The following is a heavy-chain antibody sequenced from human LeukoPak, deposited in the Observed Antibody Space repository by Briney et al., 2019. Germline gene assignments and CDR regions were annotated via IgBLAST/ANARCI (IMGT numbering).Heavy chain of an antibody. D-gene: IGHD3-10*01. Sequence: ASVKVSCKASGYTFTSYDINWVRQATGQGLEWMGWMNPNSGNTGYAQKFQGRVTITRNTSISTAYMELSSLRSEDAAVYYCARGLLYYYGSGSYYLDYWGQGTLVTVSS. CDR3: ARGLLYYYGSGSYYLDY. J-gene: IGHJ4*02. CDR2: MNPNSGNT. CDR1: GYTFTSYD. V-gene: IGHV1-8*03.